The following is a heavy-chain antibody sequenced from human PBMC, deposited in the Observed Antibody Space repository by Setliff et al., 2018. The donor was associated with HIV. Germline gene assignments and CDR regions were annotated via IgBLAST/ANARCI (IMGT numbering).Heavy chain of an antibody. J-gene: IGHJ4*02. V-gene: IGHV3-21*01. CDR3: ARAVHSGWYYFDY. CDR2: ISSSSYYI. D-gene: IGHD6-19*01. CDR1: GFTFSDYY. Sequence: GSLRLSCAASGFTFSDYYLTWIRQAPGKGLEWVSSISSSSYYIYYADSVKGRFTISRDNAKNSLFLQMNSLRAEDTAVYYCARAVHSGWYYFDYWGQGTLVTVSS.